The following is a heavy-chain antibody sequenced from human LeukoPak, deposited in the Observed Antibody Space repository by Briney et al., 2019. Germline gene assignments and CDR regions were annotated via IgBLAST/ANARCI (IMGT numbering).Heavy chain of an antibody. J-gene: IGHJ4*02. D-gene: IGHD7-27*01. CDR3: AKDGGLWVSAHWGDS. CDR1: GFTFSSYT. V-gene: IGHV3-23*01. Sequence: GGSLRLSCAASGFTFSSYTMSWVRQAPGKGLEWVSTITTSDGNTYYADSVKGRFTVPRDNSKNTLFLQMNSLRAEDTAVYYCAKDGGLWVSAHWGDSWGRGTLVTVSS. CDR2: ITTSDGNT.